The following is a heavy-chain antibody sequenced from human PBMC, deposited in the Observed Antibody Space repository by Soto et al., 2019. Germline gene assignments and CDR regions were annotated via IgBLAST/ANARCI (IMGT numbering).Heavy chain of an antibody. CDR2: IKQDGSEK. CDR1: GFTFSTYV. J-gene: IGHJ6*02. CDR3: ARGSVAGTMRGYYYYGMDV. V-gene: IGHV3-7*01. Sequence: PGGSLRLSCAASGFTFSTYVMSWVRQAPGKGLEWVANIKQDGSEKYYVDSVKGRFTISRDNAKNSLYLQMNSLRAEDTAVYYCARGSVAGTMRGYYYYGMDVWGQGTTVTVS. D-gene: IGHD6-19*01.